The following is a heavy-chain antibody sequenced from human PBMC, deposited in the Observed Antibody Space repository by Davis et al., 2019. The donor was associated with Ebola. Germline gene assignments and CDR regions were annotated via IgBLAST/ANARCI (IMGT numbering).Heavy chain of an antibody. CDR1: GYTFTSYG. D-gene: IGHD3-22*01. J-gene: IGHJ2*01. V-gene: IGHV1-18*04. Sequence: ASVKVSCKASGYTFTSYGISWVRQAPGQGLEWMGWISAYNGNTNYAQKLQGRVTMTTDTSTSTAYMELRSLRSDDTAVYYCARDGAPFLGQYYDSSGPWYFDLWGRGTLVTVSS. CDR3: ARDGAPFLGQYYDSSGPWYFDL. CDR2: ISAYNGNT.